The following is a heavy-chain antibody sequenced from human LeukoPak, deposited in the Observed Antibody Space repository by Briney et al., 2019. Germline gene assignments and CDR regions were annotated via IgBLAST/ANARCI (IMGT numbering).Heavy chain of an antibody. CDR2: INHSGST. Sequence: PGGSLRLSCAASGFTFSSYSMNWVRQPPGKGLEWIGEINHSGSTNYNPSLKSRVTISVDTSKNQFSLKLSSVTAADTAVYYCARRTRGYSYGFGYWGQGTLVTVSS. V-gene: IGHV4-34*01. CDR1: GFTFSSYS. J-gene: IGHJ4*02. CDR3: ARRTRGYSYGFGY. D-gene: IGHD5-18*01.